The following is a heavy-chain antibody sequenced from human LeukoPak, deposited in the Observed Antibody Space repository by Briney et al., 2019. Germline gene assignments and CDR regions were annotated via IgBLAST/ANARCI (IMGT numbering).Heavy chain of an antibody. CDR3: ARGLPDSYYDFWSGYHDAFDI. CDR2: MNPNSGNT. Sequence: ASVKVSCKASGYTFTSYDINWVRQATGQGLEWMGWMNPNSGNTGYAQKFQGRVTITRNTSISTAYMELNSLRSEDTAVYYCARGLPDSYYDFWSGYHDAFDIWGQGTMVTVSS. CDR1: GYTFTSYD. V-gene: IGHV1-8*03. D-gene: IGHD3-3*01. J-gene: IGHJ3*02.